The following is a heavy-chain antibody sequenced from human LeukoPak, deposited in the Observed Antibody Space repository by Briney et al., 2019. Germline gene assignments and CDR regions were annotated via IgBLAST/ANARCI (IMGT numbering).Heavy chain of an antibody. CDR2: ISGNGGST. Sequence: PGGSLRLSCAASGFTFSSYAMSWVRQAPGKGLEWVSAISGNGGSTYYADSVKGRFTISRDNSNNTLYLQMNSLRAEDTAVYSCEKVLLPASGSSVFDLWGGGSLVTV. CDR3: EKVLLPASGSSVFDL. D-gene: IGHD1-26*01. V-gene: IGHV3-23*01. CDR1: GFTFSSYA. J-gene: IGHJ2*01.